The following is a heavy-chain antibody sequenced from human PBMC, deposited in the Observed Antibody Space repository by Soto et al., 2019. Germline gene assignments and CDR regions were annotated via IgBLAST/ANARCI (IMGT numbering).Heavy chain of an antibody. J-gene: IGHJ4*02. CDR2: ISSSSSYI. CDR3: ARARRVAATRGLFDY. CDR1: GFTFSSYS. V-gene: IGHV3-21*01. D-gene: IGHD2-15*01. Sequence: EVQLVESGGGLVKPGGSLRLSCAASGFTFSSYSMNWVRQAPGKGLEWVSSISSSSSYIYYADSVKGRFTISRDNAKNSLYLQMNSLRAEDTAVYYCARARRVAATRGLFDYWGQGTLVTVSS.